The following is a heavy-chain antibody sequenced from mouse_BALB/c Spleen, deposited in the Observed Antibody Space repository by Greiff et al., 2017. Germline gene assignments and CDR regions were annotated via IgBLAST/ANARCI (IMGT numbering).Heavy chain of an antibody. D-gene: IGHD1-2*01. CDR1: GYTFTSYV. V-gene: IGHV1-14*01. CDR3: ARRVLRLRSYAMDY. CDR2: INPYNDGT. J-gene: IGHJ4*01. Sequence: EVKLQESGPELVKPGASVKMSCKASGYTFTSYVMHWVKQKPGQGLEWIGYINPYNDGTKYNEKFKGKATLTSDKSSSTAYMELSSLTSEDSAVYYCARRVLRLRSYAMDYWGQGTSVTVSS.